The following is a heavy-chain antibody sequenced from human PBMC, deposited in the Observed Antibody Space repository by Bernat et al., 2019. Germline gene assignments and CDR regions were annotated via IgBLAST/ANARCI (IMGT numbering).Heavy chain of an antibody. CDR3: ARDLGPISSSWYTGRDY. CDR2: IKSKTDGGTT. Sequence: EVQLVESGGGLVKPGGSLRLSCAASGFTFSNAWMSWVRQAPGKGLEWVGRIKSKTDGGTTDYAAPVKGRFTISRDNAKNSLYLQMNSLRAEDTAVYYCARDLGPISSSWYTGRDYWGQGTLVTVSS. CDR1: GFTFSNAW. D-gene: IGHD6-13*01. V-gene: IGHV3-15*01. J-gene: IGHJ4*02.